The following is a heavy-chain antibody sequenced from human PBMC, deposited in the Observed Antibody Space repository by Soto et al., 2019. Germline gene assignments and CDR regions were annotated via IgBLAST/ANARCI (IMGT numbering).Heavy chain of an antibody. CDR2: IYSGGST. CDR1: VRSND. CDR3: ARGLMVRGVIAGFDP. Sequence: VRSNDMSWVLKNTGKGLEWVSVIYSGGSTYYADSVKGRFTISRDNSKNTLYLQMNSLRAEDTAVYYCARGLMVRGVIAGFDPWGQGTLVTV. J-gene: IGHJ5*02. D-gene: IGHD3-10*01. V-gene: IGHV3-66*01.